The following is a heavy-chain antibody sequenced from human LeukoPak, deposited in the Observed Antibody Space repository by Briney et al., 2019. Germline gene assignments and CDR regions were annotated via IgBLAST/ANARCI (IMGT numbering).Heavy chain of an antibody. D-gene: IGHD3-16*02. J-gene: IGHJ4*02. V-gene: IGHV1-8*01. CDR3: ARNVAYDYVWGSYRLKPGV. Sequence: ASVKVSCKASGYTFTSYDINWVRQATGHGLEWMGWMNPNSGNTGYAQKFQGRVTMTRNTSISTYYMELSSLRSEETAVYYCARNVAYDYVWGSYRLKPGVWGQGTLVTVSS. CDR2: MNPNSGNT. CDR1: GYTFTSYD.